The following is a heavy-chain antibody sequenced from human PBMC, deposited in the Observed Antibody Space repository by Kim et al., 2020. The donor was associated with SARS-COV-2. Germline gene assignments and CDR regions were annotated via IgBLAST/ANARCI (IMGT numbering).Heavy chain of an antibody. CDR3: ASQRVAAETPFDY. CDR1: GYSFTSYW. D-gene: IGHD6-19*01. CDR2: IDPSDSYT. J-gene: IGHJ4*02. V-gene: IGHV5-10-1*01. Sequence: GESLKISCKGSGYSFTSYWISWVRQMPGKGLEWMGRIDPSDSYTNYSPSFQGHVTISADKSISTAYLQWSSLKASDTAMYYCASQRVAAETPFDYWGQGTLVTVSS.